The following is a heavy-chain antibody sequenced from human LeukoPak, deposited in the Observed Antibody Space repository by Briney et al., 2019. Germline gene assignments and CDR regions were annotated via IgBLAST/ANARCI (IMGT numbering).Heavy chain of an antibody. J-gene: IGHJ4*02. Sequence: ASVTVSCKASGYTFTSYYMHWVRQAPGQGLEWMGIINPSGGSTSYAQKFQGRVTMTRDMSTSTVYMELSSLRSEDTAVYYCARDHHSSSWYEVSDYWGQGTLVTVSS. D-gene: IGHD6-13*01. CDR2: INPSGGST. CDR1: GYTFTSYY. V-gene: IGHV1-46*01. CDR3: ARDHHSSSWYEVSDY.